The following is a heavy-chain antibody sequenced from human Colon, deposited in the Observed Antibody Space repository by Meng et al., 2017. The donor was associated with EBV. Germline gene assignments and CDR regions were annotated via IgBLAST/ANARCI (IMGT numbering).Heavy chain of an antibody. V-gene: IGHV4-34*12. CDR3: ARRPTGIDY. CDR1: GGSLSGAY. CDR2: IIHGGSP. Sequence: QGQPQRGGGGCLNASEPLSLTCAVKGGSLSGAYWNWIRQPPGKGREWIGEIIHGGSPSYNPSLKSRVTISIDTSKNQLSLMLSSVTAADTAVYYCARRPTGIDYWGQGTLVTVSS. J-gene: IGHJ4*02. D-gene: IGHD2-8*02.